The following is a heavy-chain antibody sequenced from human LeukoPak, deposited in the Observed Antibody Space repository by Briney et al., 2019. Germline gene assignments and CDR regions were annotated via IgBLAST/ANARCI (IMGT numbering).Heavy chain of an antibody. Sequence: GEPLKISCKGSGYSFTSYWISWVRQMPGTGLEWMGRIDPSDSYTNYSPSFQGHVTISADKSISTAYLQWSSLKASDTAMYYCARQVGYSSTWGWGQGTLVTVSS. V-gene: IGHV5-10-1*01. J-gene: IGHJ4*02. CDR3: ARQVGYSSTWG. D-gene: IGHD6-13*01. CDR1: GYSFTSYW. CDR2: IDPSDSYT.